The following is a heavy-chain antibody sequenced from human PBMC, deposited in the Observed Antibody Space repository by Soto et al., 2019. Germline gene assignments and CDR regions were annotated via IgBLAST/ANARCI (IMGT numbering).Heavy chain of an antibody. CDR3: TTDILGYCSSTSCYFKDAFDI. J-gene: IGHJ3*02. CDR1: GFTFSNAW. D-gene: IGHD2-2*01. V-gene: IGHV3-15*01. Sequence: PGGSLRLSCAASGFTFSNAWMSWVRQAPGKGLEWVGRIKSRTDGGTTDYAAPVKGRFTISRDDSKNTLYLQMNSLKTEDTAVYYCTTDILGYCSSTSCYFKDAFDIWGQGTMVTVSS. CDR2: IKSRTDGGTT.